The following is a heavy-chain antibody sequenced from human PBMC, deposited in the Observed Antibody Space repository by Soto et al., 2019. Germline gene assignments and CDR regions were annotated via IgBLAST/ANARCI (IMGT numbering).Heavy chain of an antibody. V-gene: IGHV3-30-3*01. D-gene: IGHD4-17*01. J-gene: IGHJ6*02. Sequence: PGGSLRLSCAASGFTFSSYAMHWVRQAPGKGLEWVAVISYDGSNKYYADSVKGRFTISRDNSKNTLYLQMNSLRAEDTAVYYCARSLTTVTSMEYGMDVWGQGTTVTVSS. CDR1: GFTFSSYA. CDR3: ARSLTTVTSMEYGMDV. CDR2: ISYDGSNK.